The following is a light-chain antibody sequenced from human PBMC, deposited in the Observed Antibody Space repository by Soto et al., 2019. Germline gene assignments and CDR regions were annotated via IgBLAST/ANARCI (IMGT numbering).Light chain of an antibody. J-gene: IGLJ1*01. CDR2: DND. Sequence: QSVLTQPPSASGPPGQRVTISCSGSSSNIGTNTVTWYQQLPGSAPKLLIYDNDQRPSGVPDRFSGSQSGTSASLAISGLQSGDETDYYCAAWDDNLDGYVFGTGTKVTVL. V-gene: IGLV1-44*01. CDR1: SSNIGTNT. CDR3: AAWDDNLDGYV.